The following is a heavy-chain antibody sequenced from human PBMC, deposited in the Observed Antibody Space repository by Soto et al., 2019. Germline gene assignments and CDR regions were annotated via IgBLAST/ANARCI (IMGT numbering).Heavy chain of an antibody. CDR1: GFTFDDYA. CDR2: ISWNSGSI. J-gene: IGHJ4*02. CDR3: AKSNKWELPYYFDY. D-gene: IGHD1-26*01. V-gene: IGHV3-9*01. Sequence: SLRLSCAASGFTFDDYAMHWVRQAPGKGLEWVSGISWNSGSIGYADSVKGRFTISRDNAKNSLYLQMNSLRAEDTALYYCAKSNKWELPYYFDYWGQGTLVTVSS.